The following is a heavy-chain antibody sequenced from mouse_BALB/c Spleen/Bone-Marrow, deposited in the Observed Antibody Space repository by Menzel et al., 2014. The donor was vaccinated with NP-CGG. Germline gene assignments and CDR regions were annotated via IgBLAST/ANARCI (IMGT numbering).Heavy chain of an antibody. CDR1: GFSLTSYG. Sequence: VMLVESGPGLVAPSQSLSITCTVSGFSLTSYGVHWVRQPPGKGLEWLGVIWAGGSTNYNSALMSRLSISKDNSKSQVFLKMNSLQTDDTAMYYCAREGDDCDGHYFDYWGQGTTLTVSS. CDR3: AREGDDCDGHYFDY. CDR2: IWAGGST. V-gene: IGHV2-9*02. D-gene: IGHD2-4*01. J-gene: IGHJ2*01.